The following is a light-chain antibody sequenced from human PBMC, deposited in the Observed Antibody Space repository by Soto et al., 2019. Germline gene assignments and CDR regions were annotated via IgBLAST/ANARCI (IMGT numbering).Light chain of an antibody. CDR2: AAS. J-gene: IGKJ2*01. Sequence: AIQMTQSASCLSASVGDRVTITCRASQGIRNDLGWYQQKPGKAPKLLIYAASSLQSGVPSRFSGSGSGTDFTLTISSLQPEDFATYYCLQDYNYPRTFGQGTKLEIK. CDR1: QGIRND. CDR3: LQDYNYPRT. V-gene: IGKV1-6*01.